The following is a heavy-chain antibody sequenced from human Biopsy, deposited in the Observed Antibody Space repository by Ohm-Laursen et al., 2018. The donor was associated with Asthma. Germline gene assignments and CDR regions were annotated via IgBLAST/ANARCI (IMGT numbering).Heavy chain of an antibody. CDR2: ISYTGST. CDR3: ARHSGNYYAQLNY. J-gene: IGHJ4*02. V-gene: IGHV4-39*01. Sequence: GTLSLTCPVSADSISSNNFYWGWIRQPPGKGLEWIATISYTGSTYYNPSLKSRVTISVDTSKNQFSLKLSSVTAADTAVYYCARHSGNYYAQLNYWSQGTPVTVSS. CDR1: ADSISSNNFY. D-gene: IGHD1-26*01.